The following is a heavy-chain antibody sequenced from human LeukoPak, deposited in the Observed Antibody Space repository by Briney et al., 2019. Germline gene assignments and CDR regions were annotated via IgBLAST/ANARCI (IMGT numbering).Heavy chain of an antibody. Sequence: SETLSLTCAVYGGSFSGYSWTWIRQPPGKGLEWIGRIYTSGSTNYNPSLKSRVTMSVDTSKNQFSLKLSSVTAADTAVYYCARVTGYMIEDYFDYWGQGTLVTVSS. J-gene: IGHJ4*02. CDR1: GGSFSGYS. CDR3: ARVTGYMIEDYFDY. V-gene: IGHV4-59*10. D-gene: IGHD3-9*01. CDR2: IYTSGST.